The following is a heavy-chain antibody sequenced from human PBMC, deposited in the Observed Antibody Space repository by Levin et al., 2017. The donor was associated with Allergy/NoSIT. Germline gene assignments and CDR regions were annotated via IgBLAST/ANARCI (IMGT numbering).Heavy chain of an antibody. Sequence: PGGSLRLSCTVSGGSISSYYWSWIRQPPGKGLEWIGYIYYSGSTNYNPSLKSRVTISVDTSKNQFSLKLSSVTAADTAVYYCARVIPVEIVATIPQMGGMDVWGQGTTVTVSS. CDR2: IYYSGST. J-gene: IGHJ6*02. D-gene: IGHD5-12*01. CDR3: ARVIPVEIVATIPQMGGMDV. V-gene: IGHV4-59*01. CDR1: GGSISSYY.